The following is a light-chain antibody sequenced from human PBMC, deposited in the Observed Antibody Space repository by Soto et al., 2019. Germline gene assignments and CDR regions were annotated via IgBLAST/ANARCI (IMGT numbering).Light chain of an antibody. V-gene: IGLV2-8*01. CDR2: EVN. J-gene: IGLJ3*02. CDR3: SSSAGTYHNLV. Sequence: QSALTQPPSASGYPGQSVTISFTGTSSDLGGYNSVSWYQQHPGKSPRLMIYEVNKRPSGVPDPYSGSKSGYTASLTVSGLQTEYEAFYYVSSSAGTYHNLVCGGGTKQTVL. CDR1: SSDLGGYNS.